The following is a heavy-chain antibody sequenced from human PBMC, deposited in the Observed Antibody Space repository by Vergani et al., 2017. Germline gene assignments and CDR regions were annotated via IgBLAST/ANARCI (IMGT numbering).Heavy chain of an antibody. V-gene: IGHV5-51*01. J-gene: IGHJ3*01. CDR3: ASGGHGSENGGALQL. Sequence: EQQLVQAGSETKKPGESLKISCPAFGYIFSNFWIGWVRQRPGRGLEWMGIIYPGDSEVKSNPTFRGQVIFSVDTSVNTAYLQWRSLQASDTATYFCASGGHGSENGGALQLWGQGTNITVSS. D-gene: IGHD3-10*01. CDR2: IYPGDSEV. CDR1: GYIFSNFW.